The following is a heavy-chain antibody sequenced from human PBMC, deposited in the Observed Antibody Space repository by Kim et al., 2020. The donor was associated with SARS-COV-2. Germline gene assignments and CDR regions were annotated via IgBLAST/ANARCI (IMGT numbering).Heavy chain of an antibody. CDR3: ARAATVLRYFDWPTHFDY. V-gene: IGHV3-7*03. CDR1: GFTFSSYW. J-gene: IGHJ4*02. Sequence: GGSLRLSCAASGFTFSSYWMSWVRQAPGKGLEWVTNIKQDGSEKYYVDSVKGRFTISRDNAKNSLYLQMNSLRAEDTAVYYCARAATVLRYFDWPTHFDYWGQGTLVTVSS. CDR2: IKQDGSEK. D-gene: IGHD3-9*01.